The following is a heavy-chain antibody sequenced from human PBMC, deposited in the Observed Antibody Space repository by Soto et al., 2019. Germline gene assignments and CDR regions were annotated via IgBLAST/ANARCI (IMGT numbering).Heavy chain of an antibody. D-gene: IGHD2-21*01. CDR2: ISNDGSEK. V-gene: IGHV3-30*18. Sequence: GGSLRLSCAASGFTFRTYGMHWVRQAPGKGLEWVAVISNDGSEKYFADPVKGRFAISRDNSKNTLFLQMNSLRDDDTAVYYCAKLYGGNSDYWGQGTLVTVSS. J-gene: IGHJ4*02. CDR3: AKLYGGNSDY. CDR1: GFTFRTYG.